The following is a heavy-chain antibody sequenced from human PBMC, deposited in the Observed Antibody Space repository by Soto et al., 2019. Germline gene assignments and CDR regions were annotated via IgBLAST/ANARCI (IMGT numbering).Heavy chain of an antibody. D-gene: IGHD5-12*01. V-gene: IGHV1-69*06. CDR1: GGTFSSYA. Sequence: QVQLVQSGAEVKKPGSSVKVSCKASGGTFSSYAISWVRQAPGQGLEWMGGIIPIFGTANYAQKFQGRVTITADKSTSTAYMELSSLRSEDTAVYYCARGYSGYDYYYYYGMDVWGQGTTVTVSS. CDR3: ARGYSGYDYYYYYGMDV. CDR2: IIPIFGTA. J-gene: IGHJ6*02.